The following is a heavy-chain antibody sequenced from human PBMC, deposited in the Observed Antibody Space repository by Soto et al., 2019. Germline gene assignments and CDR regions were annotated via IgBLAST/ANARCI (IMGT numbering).Heavy chain of an antibody. CDR1: GFTFQNYA. D-gene: IGHD1-26*01. Sequence: EVQLWDSGGGLVQPGGSLRLSCAASGFTFQNYAMAWVRQAPGKGLEWVSTISGSGSTPYTADSVTGRFTISRDNSKHTLYLQMHSLRPEDTAVYYCARDVLYSGLRRFDSWGQGTLVSVSS. J-gene: IGHJ4*02. CDR2: ISGSGSTP. CDR3: ARDVLYSGLRRFDS. V-gene: IGHV3-23*01.